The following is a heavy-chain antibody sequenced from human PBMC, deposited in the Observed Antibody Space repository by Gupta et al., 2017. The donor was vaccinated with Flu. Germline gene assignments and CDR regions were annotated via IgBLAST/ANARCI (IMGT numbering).Heavy chain of an antibody. V-gene: IGHV3-23*01. CDR3: AKGDTIFGVVIIPVSAFDI. D-gene: IGHD3-3*01. Sequence: EVQLLESGGGLVQPGGSLRLSCAASGFTFSSYAMSWVRQAPGKGLEWVSAISGSGGSTYYADSVKGRFTISRDNSKNTLYLQMNSLRAEDTAVYYCAKGDTIFGVVIIPVSAFDIWGQGTMVTVSS. CDR2: ISGSGGST. J-gene: IGHJ3*02. CDR1: GFTFSSYA.